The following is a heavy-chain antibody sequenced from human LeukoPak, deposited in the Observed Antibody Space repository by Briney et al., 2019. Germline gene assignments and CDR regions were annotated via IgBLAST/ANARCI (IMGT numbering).Heavy chain of an antibody. Sequence: ASVKVSCKVSGYTLTELSMHWVRQAPGKGLEWMGGFDPEDGETIYAQKFQGRVTMTEDTSTDTAYMELSSLRSEDTAVYYCATPRQKLRYFDWFPRPFHYWGQGPLVTVSS. CDR3: ATPRQKLRYFDWFPRPFHY. D-gene: IGHD3-9*01. V-gene: IGHV1-24*01. J-gene: IGHJ4*02. CDR1: GYTLTELS. CDR2: FDPEDGET.